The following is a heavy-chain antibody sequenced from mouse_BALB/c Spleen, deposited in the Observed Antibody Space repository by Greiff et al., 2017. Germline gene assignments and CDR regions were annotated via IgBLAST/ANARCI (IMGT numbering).Heavy chain of an antibody. CDR1: GYTFTSFW. Sequence: LQQPGSELVRPGASVKLSCKASGYTFTSFWMHWVKQRHGQGLEWIGNIYPGSGSTNYDEKFKSKGTLTVDTSSSTAYMHLSSLTSEDSTVYYCTRSYKYDGAMDYWGQGTSVTVSS. CDR2: IYPGSGST. D-gene: IGHD2-14*01. V-gene: IGHV1S22*01. CDR3: TRSYKYDGAMDY. J-gene: IGHJ4*01.